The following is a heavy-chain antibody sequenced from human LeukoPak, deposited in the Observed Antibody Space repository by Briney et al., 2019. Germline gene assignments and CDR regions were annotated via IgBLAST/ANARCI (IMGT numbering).Heavy chain of an antibody. CDR3: ARAFDGSGWLRGFYFDF. CDR2: IYTSGST. V-gene: IGHV4-61*02. D-gene: IGHD6-19*01. J-gene: IGHJ4*02. Sequence: SQTLSLTCTVSGGSISSGSYYWSWIRQPAGKGLEWIGRIYTSGSTYYNPSLKSRVTMSVDTSKNQFSLKLSSVTAAGTAVYYCARAFDGSGWLRGFYFDFWGQGTLVAVSS. CDR1: GGSISSGSYY.